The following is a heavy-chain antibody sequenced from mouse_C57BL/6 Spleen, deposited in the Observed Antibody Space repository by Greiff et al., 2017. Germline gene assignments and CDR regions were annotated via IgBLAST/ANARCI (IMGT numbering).Heavy chain of an antibody. CDR3: ARSGYSNYEYYAMDY. D-gene: IGHD2-5*01. CDR2: IYPGDGDT. CDR1: GYAFSSSW. V-gene: IGHV1-82*01. Sequence: QVQLQQSGPELVKPGASVKISCKASGYAFSSSWMNWVKQRPGKGLEWIGRIYPGDGDTNYNGKFKGKATLTADKSSSTAYMQLSSLTSEDSAVYFCARSGYSNYEYYAMDYWGQGTSVTVSS. J-gene: IGHJ4*01.